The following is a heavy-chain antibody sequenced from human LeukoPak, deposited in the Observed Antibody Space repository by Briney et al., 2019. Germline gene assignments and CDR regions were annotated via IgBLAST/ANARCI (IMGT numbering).Heavy chain of an antibody. V-gene: IGHV4-59*01. CDR3: ARSASYYYYYMDV. CDR1: GGSISSYY. Sequence: PSETLSLTCTVSGGSISSYYWSWIRQAPGKGLEWIGYIYYSGSTTYNPSLKGRITISVDTSNNQFSLRLTSLTAADTAVYYCARSASYYYYYMDVWGKGTTVTVSS. CDR2: IYYSGST. J-gene: IGHJ6*03.